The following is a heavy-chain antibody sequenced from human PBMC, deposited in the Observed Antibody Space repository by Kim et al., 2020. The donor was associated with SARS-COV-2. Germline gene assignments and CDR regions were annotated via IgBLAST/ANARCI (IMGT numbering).Heavy chain of an antibody. D-gene: IGHD3-10*01. J-gene: IGHJ3*02. CDR3: ARQMNYYGSGSLPDAFDI. Sequence: KSRVTISVDTSKNQFSLKLSSVTAADTAVYYCARQMNYYGSGSLPDAFDIWGQGTMVTVSS. V-gene: IGHV4-39*01.